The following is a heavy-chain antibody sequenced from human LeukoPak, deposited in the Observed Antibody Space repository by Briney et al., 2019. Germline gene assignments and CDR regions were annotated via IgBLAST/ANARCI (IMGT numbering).Heavy chain of an antibody. CDR2: IIPIFGTA. V-gene: IGHV1-69*05. D-gene: IGHD2/OR15-2a*01. J-gene: IGHJ4*02. CDR1: GGTFSSYA. Sequence: SVKVSSKASGGTFSSYAISWVRQAPGQGLEWMGRIIPIFGTANYAQKFQGRVTITTDESTSTAYMELSSLRSEDTAVYYCARKDLGSMADDYWGQGTLVTVSS. CDR3: ARKDLGSMADDY.